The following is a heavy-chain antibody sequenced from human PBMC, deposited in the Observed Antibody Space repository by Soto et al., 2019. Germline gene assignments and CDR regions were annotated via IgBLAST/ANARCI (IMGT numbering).Heavy chain of an antibody. J-gene: IGHJ3*01. CDR1: GFTVTAKY. CDR3: AASVSAPGGFDV. CDR2: ISTAGIT. D-gene: IGHD2-21*01. Sequence: EVQLVESGGELIQPGGSLRLSCAVSGFTVTAKYMIWVRQAPGKDLEWVSAISTAGITSYADSVRGRLSISRDKTKNTLSLQMDTLKVDDTAVYYCAASVSAPGGFDVWGQGTIVTVSA. V-gene: IGHV3-53*01.